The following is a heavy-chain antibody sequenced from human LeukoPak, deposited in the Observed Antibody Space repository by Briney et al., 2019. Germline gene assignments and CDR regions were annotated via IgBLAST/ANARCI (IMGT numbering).Heavy chain of an antibody. CDR2: IYYSGST. CDR3: ARVTPMSTQAMATDY. V-gene: IGHV4-59*08. D-gene: IGHD5-24*01. Sequence: SETLSLTCTVSGGSISSYYWSWIRQPPGKGLEWIGYIYYSGSTNYNPSLKSRVTISVDTSKNQFSLKLSSVTAADTAVYYCARVTPMSTQAMATDYWGQGTLVTVSS. J-gene: IGHJ4*02. CDR1: GGSISSYY.